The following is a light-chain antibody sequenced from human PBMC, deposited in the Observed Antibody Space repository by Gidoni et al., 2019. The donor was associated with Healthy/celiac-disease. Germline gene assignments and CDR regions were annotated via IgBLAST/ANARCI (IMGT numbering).Light chain of an antibody. CDR3: NSRDSSGNLYV. Sequence: SSELTQDPAVSVALGQTVRITCQGDSLRSYYASWYQQKPGQAPVLVIYGKHNRPSGIPDRFSGSSSGNTASLTITGAQAEDEADYYCNSRDSSGNLYVVGTGTKVTVL. V-gene: IGLV3-19*01. CDR1: SLRSYY. J-gene: IGLJ1*01. CDR2: GKH.